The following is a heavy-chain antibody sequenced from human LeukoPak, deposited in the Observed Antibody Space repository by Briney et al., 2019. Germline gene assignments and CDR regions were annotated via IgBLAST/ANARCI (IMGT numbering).Heavy chain of an antibody. CDR2: IIPIFGTA. Sequence: SVKLSCKASGGTFSSYAISWVRQAPGQGLEWMGGIIPIFGTANYAQKFQGRVTITADESTSTAYMELSSLRSEDTAVYYCARGGSGTNWFDPWGQGTLVTISS. CDR1: GGTFSSYA. CDR3: ARGGSGTNWFDP. V-gene: IGHV1-69*13. D-gene: IGHD3-10*01. J-gene: IGHJ5*02.